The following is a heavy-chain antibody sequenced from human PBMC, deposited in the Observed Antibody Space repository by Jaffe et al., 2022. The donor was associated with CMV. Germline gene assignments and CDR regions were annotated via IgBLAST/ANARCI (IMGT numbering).Heavy chain of an antibody. CDR3: TRDFDL. V-gene: IGHV4-4*02. Sequence: QVQLRESGPGLVKPSGTLSLICNISGDSISSTSWWGWVRQPPGKGLEWIGQRHLIGGINYNPSLESRVTLSLDRSTNQVFLYLRSVTAADTAKYYCTRDFDLWGQGTRVTVSS. J-gene: IGHJ3*01. CDR1: GDSISSTSW. CDR2: RHLIGGI.